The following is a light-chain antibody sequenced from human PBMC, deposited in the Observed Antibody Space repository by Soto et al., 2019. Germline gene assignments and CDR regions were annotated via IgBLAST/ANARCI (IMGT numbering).Light chain of an antibody. CDR2: RSD. J-gene: IGLJ2*01. V-gene: IGLV1-47*01. CDR1: SSNIGSNH. Sequence: QSVLTQPPSASGTPGQRVTNSCSGSSSNIGSNHVYWYQQFPGMAPKLLMYRSDQRPTGVPDRFSGSKSGTSASLAISGLRSDDEADYYCSARDDILSGVVFGGGTKLTVL. CDR3: SARDDILSGVV.